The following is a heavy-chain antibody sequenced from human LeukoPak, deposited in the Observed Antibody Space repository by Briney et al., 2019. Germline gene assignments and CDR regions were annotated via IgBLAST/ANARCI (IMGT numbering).Heavy chain of an antibody. CDR3: ARGGYSYGCLLGVFCDY. CDR2: IYYSGST. D-gene: IGHD5-18*01. CDR1: GGSISSYY. Sequence: PSETLSLTCTVSGGSISSYYWSWIRQPPGKGLEWIGYIYYSGSTYYNPSLKSRVTISVDTSKNQFSLKLSSVTAADTAVYYCARGGYSYGCLLGVFCDYWGQGTLVTVSS. J-gene: IGHJ4*02. V-gene: IGHV4-59*06.